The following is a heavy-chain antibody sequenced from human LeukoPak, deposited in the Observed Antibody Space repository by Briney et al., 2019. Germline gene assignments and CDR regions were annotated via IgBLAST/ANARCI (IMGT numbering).Heavy chain of an antibody. V-gene: IGHV1-46*01. Sequence: ASVKVSCKASVYTFTSYYMHWVRQAPGQGLEWMVIINPSGGSTSYAQKFQGRVTMTRDMSTSTDYMELSRLRSEDTAVYYCARDNSVEDTEWWFDPWGKGTLVTVSS. D-gene: IGHD3-3*01. CDR1: VYTFTSYY. CDR2: INPSGGST. CDR3: ARDNSVEDTEWWFDP. J-gene: IGHJ5*02.